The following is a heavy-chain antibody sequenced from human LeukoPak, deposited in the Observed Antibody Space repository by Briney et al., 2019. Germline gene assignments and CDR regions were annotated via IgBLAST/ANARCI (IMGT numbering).Heavy chain of an antibody. CDR2: INHSGST. D-gene: IGHD3-9*01. V-gene: IGHV4-34*01. J-gene: IGHJ6*04. CDR1: GGSFSGYY. CDR3: ARAPRDILTCYYVVYYYYGMDV. Sequence: SETLSLTCAVYGGSFSGYYWSWIRQPPGKGLEWIGEINHSGSTNYNPSLKSRGTISVDTSKNQFSLKLSSVTAADTAVYYCARAPRDILTCYYVVYYYYGMDVWGKRTTVTVSS.